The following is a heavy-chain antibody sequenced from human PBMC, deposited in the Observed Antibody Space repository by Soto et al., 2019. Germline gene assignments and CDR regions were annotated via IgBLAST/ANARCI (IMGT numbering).Heavy chain of an antibody. Sequence: SETLSLTCTVSGGSISSSSYYWGWIRQPPGKGLEWIGSIYYSGSTYYNPSLKSRVTISVDTSKNQFSLKLSSVTAADTAVYYCAREMSSGWYVFDYWGQGTLVTVSS. CDR1: GGSISSSSYY. D-gene: IGHD6-19*01. J-gene: IGHJ4*02. CDR2: IYYSGST. V-gene: IGHV4-39*07. CDR3: AREMSSGWYVFDY.